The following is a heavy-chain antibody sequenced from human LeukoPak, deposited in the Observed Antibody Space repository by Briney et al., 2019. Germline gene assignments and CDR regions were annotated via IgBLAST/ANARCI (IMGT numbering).Heavy chain of an antibody. D-gene: IGHD3-22*01. CDR3: AKAGNPVPIVVVIPYFDY. Sequence: GSLRLSCAASGFTFSSYAMSWVRQAPGKGLEWVSAISGSGGSTYYADSVKGRFTISRDDSKNTLYLQMNSLRAEDTAVYYCAKAGNPVPIVVVIPYFDYWGQGTLVTVSS. CDR2: ISGSGGST. J-gene: IGHJ4*02. V-gene: IGHV3-23*01. CDR1: GFTFSSYA.